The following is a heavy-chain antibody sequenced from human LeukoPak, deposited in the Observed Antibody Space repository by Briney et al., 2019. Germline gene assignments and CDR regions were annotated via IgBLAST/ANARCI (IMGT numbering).Heavy chain of an antibody. CDR3: AKTSHIAVAGSYFDY. CDR2: ISWDGGST. CDR1: GFMFNNYW. J-gene: IGHJ4*02. D-gene: IGHD6-19*01. V-gene: IGHV3-43D*03. Sequence: GGSLRLSCAASGFMFNNYWMTWVRQAPGKGLEWVSLISWDGGSTYYADSVKGRFTISRDNSKNSLYLQMNSLRAEDTALYYCAKTSHIAVAGSYFDYWGQGTLVTVSS.